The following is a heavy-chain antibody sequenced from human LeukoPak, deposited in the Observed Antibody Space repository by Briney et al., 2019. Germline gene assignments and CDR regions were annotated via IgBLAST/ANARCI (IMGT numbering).Heavy chain of an antibody. CDR3: ASTSRGYSYDSYYYYYGMDV. CDR1: GFTFSDYY. CDR2: ISSSGSTI. D-gene: IGHD5-18*01. J-gene: IGHJ6*02. V-gene: IGHV3-11*01. Sequence: PGGSLRLSCAASGFTFSDYYMSWIRQAPGKGLEWVSYISSSGSTIYYADSVKGRFTISRDNAKNSLYLQMNSLRAEDTAVYYCASTSRGYSYDSYYYYYGMDVWGQGTTVTVSS.